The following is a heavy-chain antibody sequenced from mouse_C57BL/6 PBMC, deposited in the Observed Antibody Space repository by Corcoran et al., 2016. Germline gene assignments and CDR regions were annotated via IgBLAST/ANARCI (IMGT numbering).Heavy chain of an antibody. J-gene: IGHJ4*01. CDR1: GYTFTDYY. Sequence: EVQLQQSGPELVKPGASVKISCKASGYTFTDYYMNWVKQSHGKSLEWIGDINPNNGGTSYNQKFKGKATLTVDKSSSTAYMELRSLTSEDSAVYNCARRGLYDMDYWGQGTSVTVSS. CDR2: INPNNGGT. D-gene: IGHD3-3*01. CDR3: ARRGLYDMDY. V-gene: IGHV1-26*01.